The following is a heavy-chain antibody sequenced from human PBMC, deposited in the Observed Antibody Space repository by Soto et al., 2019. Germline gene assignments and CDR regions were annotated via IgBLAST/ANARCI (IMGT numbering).Heavy chain of an antibody. CDR3: TRGPLLISAGTGTY. CDR2: IYNDGTYS. Sequence: GGSLRLCCAASGFIFKVDWMHWVHQSPGKGRGWISRIYNDGTYSDYADSVRGRFTISRDNVNDTLYLQMNNLRAEDSGLYYCTRGPLLISAGTGTYWGQGTQVTVSS. V-gene: IGHV3-74*01. D-gene: IGHD3-10*01. CDR1: GFIFKVDW. J-gene: IGHJ4*02.